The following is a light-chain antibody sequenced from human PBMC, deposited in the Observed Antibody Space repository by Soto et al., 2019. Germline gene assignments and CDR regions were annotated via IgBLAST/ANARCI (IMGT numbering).Light chain of an antibody. Sequence: DIQMTQSPSSLSASVGERVTITCQASQDISNHLIWYQQKPGKAPKFLIYDASNLETGVPSRFSGSGSGTDFTFSISSLQPEDVDTYFCQQSQILPRTFGPGTKVGIK. CDR3: QQSQILPRT. V-gene: IGKV1-33*01. CDR1: QDISNH. J-gene: IGKJ3*01. CDR2: DAS.